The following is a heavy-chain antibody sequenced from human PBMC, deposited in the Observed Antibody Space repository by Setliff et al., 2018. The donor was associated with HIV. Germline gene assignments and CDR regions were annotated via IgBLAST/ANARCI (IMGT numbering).Heavy chain of an antibody. Sequence: SETLSLTCAVSGYSISTAYYWGWIRQPPGKGLEWIGSVYHSGTTYYNPSLKSRVTISVDMSNNQFSLKVTSVTAADTAVYYCMRGRSITIFGVVYFDFWGQGTQVTVSS. CDR2: VYHSGTT. CDR1: GYSISTAYY. CDR3: MRGRSITIFGVVYFDF. V-gene: IGHV4-38-2*01. D-gene: IGHD3-3*01. J-gene: IGHJ4*02.